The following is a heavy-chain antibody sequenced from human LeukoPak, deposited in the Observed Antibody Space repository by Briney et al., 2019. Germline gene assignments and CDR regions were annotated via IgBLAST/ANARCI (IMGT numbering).Heavy chain of an antibody. J-gene: IGHJ6*02. D-gene: IGHD1-14*01. CDR2: IYSGGST. Sequence: GGSLRLSCAASGFSVCNNYMTSVRQAPGKGLEWVSVIYSGGSTYYADSVQGRFTISRDISKDTVYLQMNSLRAEDTAVYYCARDSQTETGWYYYGMDVWGQGTTVTVSS. CDR1: GFSVCNNY. V-gene: IGHV3-53*01. CDR3: ARDSQTETGWYYYGMDV.